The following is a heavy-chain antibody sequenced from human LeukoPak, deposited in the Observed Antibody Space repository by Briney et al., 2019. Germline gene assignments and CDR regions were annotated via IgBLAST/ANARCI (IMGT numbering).Heavy chain of an antibody. CDR2: ISGSGGST. J-gene: IGHJ6*02. Sequence: GGSLRLSCAASGFTFSSYAMSWVRQAPGKGLEWVSAISGSGGSTYYADSVKGRFTISRDNSKNTLYLQMNSLRAEDTAVYYCAKPYRVLTVTTDYGVDVWGQGTTVTVSS. D-gene: IGHD4-17*01. CDR1: GFTFSSYA. CDR3: AKPYRVLTVTTDYGVDV. V-gene: IGHV3-23*01.